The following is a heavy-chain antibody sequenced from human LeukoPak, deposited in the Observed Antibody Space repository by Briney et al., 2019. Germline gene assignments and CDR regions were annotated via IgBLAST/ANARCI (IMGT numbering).Heavy chain of an antibody. V-gene: IGHV3-15*01. CDR3: IHSSIWYQAIDY. Sequence: GGSLRLSCAASGFTFSNAWMSWVRQAPGKGLDWVGRIKSKTDGGTTDYAAPVKGRFTISRVDSKNTLYLRMKSLKTEDTAVYYCIHSSIWYQAIDYWGQGTLVTDSS. CDR2: IKSKTDGGTT. J-gene: IGHJ4*02. CDR1: GFTFSNAW. D-gene: IGHD6-13*01.